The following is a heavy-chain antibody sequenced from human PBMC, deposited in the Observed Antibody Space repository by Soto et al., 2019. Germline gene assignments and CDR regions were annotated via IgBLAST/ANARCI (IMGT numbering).Heavy chain of an antibody. Sequence: GESLKISCQASGYRFPNYWITWVRQMPGKGLEWMGTIDPNDYYSNNSPSFQGHVTMTRDTSISTAYMELSRLRSDDTAVYYCARVGHSSSWYKLGYYYYGMDVWGQGTTVTVSS. CDR3: ARVGHSSSWYKLGYYYYGMDV. CDR1: GYRFPNYW. CDR2: IDPNDYYS. V-gene: IGHV5-10-1*01. D-gene: IGHD6-13*01. J-gene: IGHJ6*02.